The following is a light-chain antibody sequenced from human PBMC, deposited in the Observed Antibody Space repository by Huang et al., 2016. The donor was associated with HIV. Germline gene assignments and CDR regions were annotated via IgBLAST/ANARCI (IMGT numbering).Light chain of an antibody. CDR3: HQSSSLPYT. CDR2: YSS. Sequence: EIVLTQSPDFQSVTPKEKIHITCRASQNIGNSLHWYQPKPDQSPQLLIQYSSQTISGVPSRFGGSGSGTDFTLTINTPEAVDAATYYCHQSSSLPYTFGQGTKLEIK. J-gene: IGKJ2*01. V-gene: IGKV6-21*02. CDR1: QNIGNS.